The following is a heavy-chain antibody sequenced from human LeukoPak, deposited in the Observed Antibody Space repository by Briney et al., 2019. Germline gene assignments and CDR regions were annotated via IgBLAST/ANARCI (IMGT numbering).Heavy chain of an antibody. CDR2: INHSGST. CDR3: ARSGYSYGLDY. D-gene: IGHD5-18*01. J-gene: IGHJ4*02. CDR1: GGSFSGYY. V-gene: IGHV4-34*01. Sequence: SETLSLTCAVYGGSFSGYYWSWIRQPPGKGLEWIGEINHSGSTNYNPSLKSRVTVSVDTSKNQFSLKLSSVTAADTAVYYCARSGYSYGLDYWGQGTLVTVSS.